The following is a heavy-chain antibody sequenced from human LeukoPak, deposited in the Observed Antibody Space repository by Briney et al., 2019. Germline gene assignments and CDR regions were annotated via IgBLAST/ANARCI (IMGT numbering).Heavy chain of an antibody. CDR3: ARDRTIAVAGITHFDY. Sequence: GASVKVSCKASGYTFTSSYMHWVRQAPGQGLEWMGIINPSGGSTSYAQKFQGRVTMTRDMSTSTVYMELSSLRSEDTAVYYCARDRTIAVAGITHFDYWGQGTLVTVSS. V-gene: IGHV1-46*01. J-gene: IGHJ4*02. CDR2: INPSGGST. CDR1: GYTFTSSY. D-gene: IGHD6-19*01.